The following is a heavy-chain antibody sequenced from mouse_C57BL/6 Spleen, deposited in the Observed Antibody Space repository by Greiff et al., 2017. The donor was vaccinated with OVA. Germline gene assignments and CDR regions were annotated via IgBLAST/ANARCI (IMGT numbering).Heavy chain of an antibody. V-gene: IGHV2-2*01. CDR3: ARNWGDPAWFAY. CDR2: IWSGGST. CDR1: GFSLTSYG. Sequence: VQLQQSGPGLVQPSQSLSITCTVSGFSLTSYGVHWVRQSPGKGLEWLGVIWSGGSTDYNAAFISRLSISKDNSKSQVFFKMNGLQADDTAIYYCARNWGDPAWFAYWGQGTLVTVSA. J-gene: IGHJ3*01.